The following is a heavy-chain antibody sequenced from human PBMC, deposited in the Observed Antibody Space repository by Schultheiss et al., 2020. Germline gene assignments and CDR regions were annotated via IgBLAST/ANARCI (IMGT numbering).Heavy chain of an antibody. V-gene: IGHV4-30-4*08. CDR3: ARAVVVPAAMGGWFDP. D-gene: IGHD2-2*01. CDR2: IYYSGST. J-gene: IGHJ5*02. Sequence: SETLSLTCTVYGGSFSSSSYYWSWIRQPPGKGLEWIGYIYYSGSTYYNPSLKSRVTISVDTSKNQFSLKLSSVTAADTAVYYCARAVVVPAAMGGWFDPWGQGTLVTVSS. CDR1: GGSFSSSSYY.